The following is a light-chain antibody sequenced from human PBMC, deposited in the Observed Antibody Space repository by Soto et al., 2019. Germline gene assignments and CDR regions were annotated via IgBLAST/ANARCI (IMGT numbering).Light chain of an antibody. CDR3: AAWDDSLNGEV. CDR1: SSNIGSNT. V-gene: IGLV1-44*01. CDR2: SYN. Sequence: QSVLTQPPSASGTPGQRVTISCSGSSSNIGSNTVIWYQQLPGTAPKLLIYSYNQRPSGVPDRFCGSKSGTSASLAISGLQSEDEADYYCAAWDDSLNGEVFGGGTKLTVL. J-gene: IGLJ2*01.